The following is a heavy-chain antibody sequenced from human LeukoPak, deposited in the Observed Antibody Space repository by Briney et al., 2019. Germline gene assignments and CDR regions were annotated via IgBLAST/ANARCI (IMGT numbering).Heavy chain of an antibody. V-gene: IGHV4-30-2*01. J-gene: IGHJ4*02. CDR3: ARDGDGYNSSWYLY. CDR2: IYHSGST. D-gene: IGHD6-13*01. Sequence: KPSETLSLTCTVSGGSISSGGYYWSWIRQPPGKGLEWIGYIYHSGSTYYNPSLKSRVTISVDRSKNQFSLKLSSVTAADTAVYYCARDGDGYNSSWYLYWGQGTLVTVSS. CDR1: GGSISSGGYY.